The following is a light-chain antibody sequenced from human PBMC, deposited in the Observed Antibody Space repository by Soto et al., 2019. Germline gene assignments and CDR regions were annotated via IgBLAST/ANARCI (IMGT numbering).Light chain of an antibody. Sequence: DIQMTQSPSTLSASVGDRVTITCRASQSISSWLAWYQQKPGKAPKHLIYKASSLESGVPSRFSGSGSGTEFTLTISSLQPDDFATYYCQQYNSVSLLTFGGGTKVEIK. CDR2: KAS. CDR1: QSISSW. J-gene: IGKJ4*01. V-gene: IGKV1-5*03. CDR3: QQYNSVSLLT.